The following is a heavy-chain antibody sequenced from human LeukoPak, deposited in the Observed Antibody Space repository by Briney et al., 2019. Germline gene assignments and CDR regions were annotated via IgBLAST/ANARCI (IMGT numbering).Heavy chain of an antibody. J-gene: IGHJ4*02. V-gene: IGHV3-72*01. Sequence: SGGSLRLSCAASGFTLSDHYMDWVRQAPGKGLEWVGRSRNKANGYTTIYAASVKGRFTISRDDSQNSLYLQMNSLKTEDTALYYCARLSSGYYDSSGYWGQGTLVTVSS. CDR1: GFTLSDHY. D-gene: IGHD3-22*01. CDR3: ARLSSGYYDSSGY. CDR2: SRNKANGYTT.